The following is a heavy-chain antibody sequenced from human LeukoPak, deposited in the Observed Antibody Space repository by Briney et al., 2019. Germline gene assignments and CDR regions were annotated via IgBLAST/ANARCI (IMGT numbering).Heavy chain of an antibody. CDR2: IYYSGST. D-gene: IGHD3-10*01. CDR1: GGSISSSSYY. V-gene: IGHV4-39*01. CDR3: AGQPPSVWFGELWYFDY. J-gene: IGHJ4*02. Sequence: PSETLSLTCTVSGGSISSSSYYWGWIRQPPGKGLEWTGSIYYSGSTYYNPSLKSRVTISVDTSKNQFSLKLSSVTAADTAVYYCAGQPPSVWFGELWYFDYWGQGTLVTVSS.